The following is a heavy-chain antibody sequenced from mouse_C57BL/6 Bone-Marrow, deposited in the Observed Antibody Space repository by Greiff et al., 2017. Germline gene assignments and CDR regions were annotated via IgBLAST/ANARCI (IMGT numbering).Heavy chain of an antibody. CDR3: ARTYYFDD. Sequence: LKLVDSGPGLLAPSQSLSITCTVSGFSLTSYAISWVRQPPGKGLGWLGVIWTGGGTNYNSALKSRLSISKDNSKSQVVVKMNSLQTDDTARYYCARTYYFDDWGQGTTLTVSS. CDR2: IWTGGGT. V-gene: IGHV2-9-1*01. J-gene: IGHJ2*01. CDR1: GFSLTSYA.